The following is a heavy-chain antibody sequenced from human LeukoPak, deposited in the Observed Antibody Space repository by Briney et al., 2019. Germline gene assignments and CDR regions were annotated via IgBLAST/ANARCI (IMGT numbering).Heavy chain of an antibody. CDR1: GYTFTGYY. CDR2: INTNTGNP. J-gene: IGHJ5*02. D-gene: IGHD3-10*01. CDR3: ARSARYYGSGSYGIDP. Sequence: ASVKVSCKASGYTFTGYYMHWVRQAPGQGLEWMGWINTNTGNPTYAQGFTGRFVFSLDTSVSTAYLQISSLKAEDTAVYYCARSARYYGSGSYGIDPWGQGTLVTVSS. V-gene: IGHV7-4-1*02.